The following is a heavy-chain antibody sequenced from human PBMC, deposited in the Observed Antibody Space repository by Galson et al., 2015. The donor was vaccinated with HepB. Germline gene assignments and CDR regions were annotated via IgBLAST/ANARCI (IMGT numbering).Heavy chain of an antibody. CDR1: GFTFSSYG. D-gene: IGHD6-25*01. J-gene: IGHJ4*02. Sequence: SLRLSCAASGFTFSSYGMHWVRPAPGKGLEWVSLIWAAGTVQHYGGSVKGRFIISRDNSKSMVYLQMNNLRADDTAMYYCVREMAIAAPAAFDYWGRGTLVTVSS. CDR3: VREMAIAAPAAFDY. V-gene: IGHV3-33*01. CDR2: IWAAGTVQ.